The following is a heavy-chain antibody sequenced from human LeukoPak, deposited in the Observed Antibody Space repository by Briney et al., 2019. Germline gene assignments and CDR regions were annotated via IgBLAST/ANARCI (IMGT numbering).Heavy chain of an antibody. V-gene: IGHV4-59*01. CDR3: AREGGISYYYYMDV. J-gene: IGHJ6*03. CDR1: GGSISSYY. D-gene: IGHD3-3*02. Sequence: TSETLSLTCTVSGGSISSYYWSWIRQPPGKGLEWIGYIYYSGSTNYNPSLKSRVTISVDTSKNQFSLKLSSVTAADTAVYYCAREGGISYYYYMDVWGKGTTVTVSS. CDR2: IYYSGST.